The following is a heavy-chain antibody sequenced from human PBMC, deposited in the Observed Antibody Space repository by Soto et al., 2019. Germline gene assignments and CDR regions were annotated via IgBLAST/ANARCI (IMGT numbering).Heavy chain of an antibody. CDR1: GFTVSSNY. CDR2: IYSGGST. Sequence: EVQLVESGGGLVQPGGSLRLSCAASGFTVSSNYMSWVRQAPGKGLEWVSVIYSGGSTYYADSVKGRFTISRDNSKNTLNLQMTSLRAEDTAVYYCARASKGLRYCSSTSCPNRRSRGGLDYWGQGTLVTVSS. CDR3: ARASKGLRYCSSTSCPNRRSRGGLDY. D-gene: IGHD2-2*01. J-gene: IGHJ4*02. V-gene: IGHV3-66*01.